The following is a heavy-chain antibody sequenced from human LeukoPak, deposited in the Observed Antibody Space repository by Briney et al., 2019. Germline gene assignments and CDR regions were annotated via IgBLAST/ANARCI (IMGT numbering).Heavy chain of an antibody. V-gene: IGHV3-48*01. CDR2: ISSSSSTI. Sequence: GGSLRLSCAASGFTFSSYSMNWVRQAPGKGLEWVSYISSSSSTIYYSDSVKGRFTISRDNAKNSLYLQMNSLRAEDTAVYYCASVDDSSGYYLGWFDPWGQGTLVTVSS. D-gene: IGHD3-22*01. J-gene: IGHJ5*02. CDR3: ASVDDSSGYYLGWFDP. CDR1: GFTFSSYS.